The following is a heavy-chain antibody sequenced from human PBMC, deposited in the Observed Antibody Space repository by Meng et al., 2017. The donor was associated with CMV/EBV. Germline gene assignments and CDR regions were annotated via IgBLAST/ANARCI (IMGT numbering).Heavy chain of an antibody. D-gene: IGHD3-10*01. Sequence: GESLKISCVASGFTFSSYDMSWVRQAPGKGLVWVSRINSDGSSTSYADSVKGRFTISRDNAKNTPYLQMNSLRAEDTAVYYCARGGANMVRGLLDWFDPWGQGTLVTVSS. CDR3: ARGGANMVRGLLDWFDP. V-gene: IGHV3-74*01. J-gene: IGHJ5*02. CDR1: GFTFSSYD. CDR2: INSDGSST.